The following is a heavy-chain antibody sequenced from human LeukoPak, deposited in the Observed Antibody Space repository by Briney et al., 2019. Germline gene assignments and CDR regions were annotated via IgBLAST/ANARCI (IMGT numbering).Heavy chain of an antibody. Sequence: GGSLRLSCAASGFTFSSYWMSWVRQAPGKGLEWVANIKQDGSEKYYVDSVKGRFTNSRDNAKNSLYLQMNSLRAEDTAVYYCARDLIRGYDSFTCYFDYWGQGTLVTVSS. CDR3: ARDLIRGYDSFTCYFDY. D-gene: IGHD5-12*01. CDR2: IKQDGSEK. J-gene: IGHJ4*02. V-gene: IGHV3-7*01. CDR1: GFTFSSYW.